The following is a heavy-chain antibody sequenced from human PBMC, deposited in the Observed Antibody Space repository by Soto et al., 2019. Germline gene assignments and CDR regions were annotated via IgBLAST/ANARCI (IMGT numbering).Heavy chain of an antibody. J-gene: IGHJ6*02. CDR2: IYPGDSAT. CDR3: ARQGSSDFYGMDV. D-gene: IGHD2-2*01. CDR1: GYSFTNYW. Sequence: GESLKISCKGSGYSFTNYWIGWVRQMPGKGLEWMGIIYPGDSATRYSPSFQGQVTISADKTISTAYLQWSSLKASDTAMYYCARQGSSDFYGMDVWGQGTTVTVSS. V-gene: IGHV5-51*01.